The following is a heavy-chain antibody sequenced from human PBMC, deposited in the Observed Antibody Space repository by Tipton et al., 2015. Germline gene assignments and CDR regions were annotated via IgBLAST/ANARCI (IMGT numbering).Heavy chain of an antibody. Sequence: TLSLTCTVSGDSINSYYWSWIRQPPGKGLEWIGYIQYSGSTNYNPSLKSRVTISVDTSKTQFSLKMSSVTASDTAVYYCARARGRHGGLFDSWGQGILVTVSS. CDR2: IQYSGST. D-gene: IGHD4-23*01. CDR3: ARARGRHGGLFDS. V-gene: IGHV4-59*01. J-gene: IGHJ4*02. CDR1: GDSINSYY.